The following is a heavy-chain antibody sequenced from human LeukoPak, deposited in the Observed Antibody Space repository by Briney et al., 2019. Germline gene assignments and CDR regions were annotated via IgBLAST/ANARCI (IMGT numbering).Heavy chain of an antibody. V-gene: IGHV3-7*01. CDR2: IQQDGSEK. CDR3: ARDQRGWQLLSRLRQLYWYFDL. J-gene: IGHJ2*01. CDR1: GFTFSSYS. D-gene: IGHD1-26*01. Sequence: GGSLRLSCAASGFTFSSYSMSWVCQAPGRGLEWVANIQQDGSEKYYVDSVKGRFTISRDSARNSLYLQMNSLRAEDTAVYYCARDQRGWQLLSRLRQLYWYFDLWGRGTLVTVSS.